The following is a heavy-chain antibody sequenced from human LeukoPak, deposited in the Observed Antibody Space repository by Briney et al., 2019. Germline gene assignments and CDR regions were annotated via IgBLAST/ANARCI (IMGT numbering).Heavy chain of an antibody. CDR3: AKEKQRNFDY. V-gene: IGHV3-23*01. Sequence: PGGSLRLSCAASGFTFSGFAMSWVRRTPGKGLEWVSGISGSGDNTLYADSVKGRFTISRDNSKNTLYLEMNSLRAEDTAVYYCAKEKQRNFDYWGQGTLVTVSS. J-gene: IGHJ4*02. CDR2: ISGSGDNT. CDR1: GFTFSGFA.